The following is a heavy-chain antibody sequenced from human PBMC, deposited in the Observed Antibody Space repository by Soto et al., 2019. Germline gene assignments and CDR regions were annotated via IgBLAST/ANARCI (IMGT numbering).Heavy chain of an antibody. CDR3: TRDKVMGAVAENYYYYYGMDV. Sequence: PGGSLRLSCTASGFTFGDYAMSWVRQAPGKGLEWVGFIRSKAYGGTTEYAASVKGRFTISRDDSKSIAYLQMNSLKTEDTAVYYCTRDKVMGAVAENYYYYYGMDVWGQGTTVTVSS. CDR2: IRSKAYGGTT. J-gene: IGHJ6*02. V-gene: IGHV3-49*04. CDR1: GFTFGDYA. D-gene: IGHD6-19*01.